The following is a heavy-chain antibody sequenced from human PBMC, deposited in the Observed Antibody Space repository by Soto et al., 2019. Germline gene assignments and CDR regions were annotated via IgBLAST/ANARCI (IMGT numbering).Heavy chain of an antibody. J-gene: IGHJ3*02. CDR1: GFTFSNAW. CDR3: TTDRQWWPSQYAFDI. D-gene: IGHD2-15*01. Sequence: GGSLRLSCAASGFTFSNAWMSWVRQAPGKGLEWVGRIKSKTDGGTTDYAAPVKGRFTISRDDSKNTLYLQMNSLKTEDTAVYYCTTDRQWWPSQYAFDIWGQGTMVTVSS. CDR2: IKSKTDGGTT. V-gene: IGHV3-15*01.